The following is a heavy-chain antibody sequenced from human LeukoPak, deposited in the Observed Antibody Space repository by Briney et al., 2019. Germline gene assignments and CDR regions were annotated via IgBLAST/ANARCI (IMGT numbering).Heavy chain of an antibody. V-gene: IGHV3-53*01. CDR3: ASVETYPVPYYFDY. Sequence: GGSLRLSCAASGFPVSSNYMTWVRQAPGRGLEWVSIFFSDGYTYYADSVKGRFTISRDNSKNTLYLQINSLRAEDTAVYYCASVETYPVPYYFDYWGQGTLVTVSS. D-gene: IGHD6-6*01. J-gene: IGHJ4*02. CDR2: FFSDGYT. CDR1: GFPVSSNY.